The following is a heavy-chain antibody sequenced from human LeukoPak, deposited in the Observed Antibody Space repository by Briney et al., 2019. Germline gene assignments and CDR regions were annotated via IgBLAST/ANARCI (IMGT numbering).Heavy chain of an antibody. J-gene: IGHJ3*02. CDR1: GYIFTDNY. D-gene: IGHD2/OR15-2a*01. Sequence: ASVKVSCKASGYIFTDNYMHWVRQAPGQGPEWLGWINPNSGGTNYAQKFQGRVTMTRDASTSTAFLKLTRLTSDDTAVYYCARDTSTFGFDIWGQGTMVTVSS. CDR3: ARDTSTFGFDI. V-gene: IGHV1-2*02. CDR2: INPNSGGT.